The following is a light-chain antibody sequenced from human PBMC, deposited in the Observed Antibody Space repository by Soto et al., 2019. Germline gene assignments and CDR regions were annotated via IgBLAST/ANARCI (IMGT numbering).Light chain of an antibody. CDR1: RAIRND. CDR2: AAS. CDR3: LQDYHYPYT. Sequence: AIQMTQSPSSLPAPVGDGVTITSRESRAIRNDLGWYKQKPGKAPKLLIEAASSLQSGAPSRFSGSGSGTDFTLPISSLQPEDFATYYCLQDYHYPYTFGQGTKLEIK. J-gene: IGKJ2*01. V-gene: IGKV1-6*01.